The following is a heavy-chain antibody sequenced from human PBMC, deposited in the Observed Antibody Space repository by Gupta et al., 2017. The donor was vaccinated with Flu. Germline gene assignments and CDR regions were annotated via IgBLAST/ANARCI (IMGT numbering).Heavy chain of an antibody. D-gene: IGHD5-12*01. J-gene: IGHJ4*02. CDR3: ARRGPNDFLDQ. CDR1: GGSISSNY. Sequence: GGSISSNYWSWIRQPPGKGLEWIGYLSDSGITNYNPSLKSRITISVDTSKNQFSLKVSSVTAADTAVYYCARRGPNDFLDQWGQGTLVAVSS. CDR2: LSDSGIT. V-gene: IGHV4-59*01.